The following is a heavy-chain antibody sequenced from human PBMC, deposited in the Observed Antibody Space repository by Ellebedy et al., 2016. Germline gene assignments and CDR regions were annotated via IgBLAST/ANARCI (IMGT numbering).Heavy chain of an antibody. D-gene: IGHD2-2*01. Sequence: SETLSLTXAVHGGSFTGYYWGWIRQPPGKGLEWIGSIYYSGSTYYNPSLKSRVTISVDTSKNQFSLKLSSVTAADTAVYYCAREVPAAMMDYWGQGTLVTVSS. V-gene: IGHV4-34*01. CDR2: IYYSGST. J-gene: IGHJ4*02. CDR1: GGSFTGYY. CDR3: AREVPAAMMDY.